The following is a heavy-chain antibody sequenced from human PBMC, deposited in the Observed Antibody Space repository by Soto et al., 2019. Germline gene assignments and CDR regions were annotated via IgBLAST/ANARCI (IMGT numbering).Heavy chain of an antibody. CDR3: ARDGRETTGNTNGY. V-gene: IGHV3-21*01. CDR2: ISSSSYYI. Sequence: EVQLVESGGGLVKPGGSLRLSCAASGFTFSNYNMNWVRQAPGKGLEWVSSISSSSYYIYYADSMKGRFTIARDNDKNSLSLQMNSLRAGDTAVYSCARDGRETTGNTNGYWGQGTLVIVCS. J-gene: IGHJ4*02. CDR1: GFTFSNYN. D-gene: IGHD2-8*02.